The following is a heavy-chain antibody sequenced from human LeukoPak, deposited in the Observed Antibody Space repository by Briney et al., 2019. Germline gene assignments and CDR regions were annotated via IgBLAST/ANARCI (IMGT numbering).Heavy chain of an antibody. CDR2: IKSKTDGGTT. D-gene: IGHD3-22*01. V-gene: IGHV3-15*01. CDR3: TTGDTYPDYYYDSSATFDY. Sequence: GGSLRLSCAASGFTFSNAWMSWVRQAPGKGLEWVGRIKSKTDGGTTDYAAPVKGRFTISRDDSKNTLYLQMNSLKTEDTAVYYCTTGDTYPDYYYDSSATFDYWGQGTLVTVSS. J-gene: IGHJ4*02. CDR1: GFTFSNAW.